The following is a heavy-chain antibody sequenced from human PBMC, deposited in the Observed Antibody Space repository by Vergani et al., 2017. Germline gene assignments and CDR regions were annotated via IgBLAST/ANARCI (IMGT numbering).Heavy chain of an antibody. CDR2: IYYSGST. V-gene: IGHV4-39*01. D-gene: IGHD6-19*01. J-gene: IGHJ4*02. CDR3: ARHGGGIAVAGSGLDY. Sequence: QLQLQESGPGLVKPSETLSLTCTVSGGSISSSSYYWGWIRQPPGKGLEWIGSIYYSGSTYYNPSLKRRVTISVDTSKNQFSLKRSSVTAADTAVYYCARHGGGIAVAGSGLDYWGQGTLVTVSS. CDR1: GGSISSSSYY.